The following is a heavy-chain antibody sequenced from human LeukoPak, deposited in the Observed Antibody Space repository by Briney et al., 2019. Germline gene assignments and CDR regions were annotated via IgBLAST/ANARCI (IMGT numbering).Heavy chain of an antibody. V-gene: IGHV3-7*03. CDR2: IKQDGSEK. D-gene: IGHD6-13*01. J-gene: IGHJ4*02. CDR3: AKDPDSSSWYDNYFDY. CDR1: GFTFSSYW. Sequence: GGSLRLSCAASGFTFSSYWMSWVRQAPGKGLEWVANIKQDGSEKYYVDSVKGRFTISRDNAKNSLYLQMNSLRAEDTAVYYCAKDPDSSSWYDNYFDYWGQGTLVTVSS.